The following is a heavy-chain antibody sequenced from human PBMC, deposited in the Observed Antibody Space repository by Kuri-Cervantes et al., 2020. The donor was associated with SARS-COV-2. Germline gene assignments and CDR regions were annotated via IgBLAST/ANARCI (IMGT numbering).Heavy chain of an antibody. CDR2: IIPILGIA. J-gene: IGHJ5*02. Sequence: SVKVSCKASGGTFSSYAISWVRQAPGQGLEWMGGIIPILGIANYAQKFQGRVTITADKSTSTAYMELSSLRSEDTAVYYCARSGTVLWFGELFPGTTGNWFDPWGQGTLVTVSS. D-gene: IGHD3-10*01. V-gene: IGHV1-69*10. CDR1: GGTFSSYA. CDR3: ARSGTVLWFGELFPGTTGNWFDP.